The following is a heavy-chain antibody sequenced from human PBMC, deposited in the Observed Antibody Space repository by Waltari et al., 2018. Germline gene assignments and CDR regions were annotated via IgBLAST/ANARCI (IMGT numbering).Heavy chain of an antibody. CDR2: IYSVGST. J-gene: IGHJ5*02. CDR3: ARPVGNET. CDR1: VFSVSGVY. V-gene: IGHV3-53*01. Sequence: EVQLVESGGGLVQPGGSFRLSCAASVFSVSGVYMTWVRQAPGKGLKWVSIIYSVGSTYYADSVKGRFTISRDNSKNTVFLQMNSLRVDDTAVYYCARPVGNETWGQGTLVTVSS. D-gene: IGHD1-26*01.